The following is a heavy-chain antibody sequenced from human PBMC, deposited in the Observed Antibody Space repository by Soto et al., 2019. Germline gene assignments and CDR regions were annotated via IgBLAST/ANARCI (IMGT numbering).Heavy chain of an antibody. CDR1: GFTFSSYG. J-gene: IGHJ4*02. D-gene: IGHD3-9*01. Sequence: QVQLVESGGGVVQPGRSLRLSCAASGFTFSSYGMHWVRQAPGKGLEWVAVISYDGSNKYYADSVKGRFTISRDNSKNTLYLQMNSLRAEDTAVYYCAKADLDILTGYRPLDYWGQGTLVTVSS. CDR2: ISYDGSNK. V-gene: IGHV3-30*18. CDR3: AKADLDILTGYRPLDY.